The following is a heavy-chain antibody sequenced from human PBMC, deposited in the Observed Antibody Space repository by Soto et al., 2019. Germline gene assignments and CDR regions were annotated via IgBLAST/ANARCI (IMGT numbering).Heavy chain of an antibody. V-gene: IGHV4-34*01. J-gene: IGHJ5*02. CDR3: ARVLGAAAGIDP. CDR1: GGSFSDYY. Sequence: SETLSLTCAVYGGSFSDYYWIWIRQPPGKGLEWIGEINHSGSTNYNPSLKSRVTISVDTSKNQFSLKLSSVTAADTAVYDCARVLGAAAGIDPWGQGTLVTVSS. D-gene: IGHD6-13*01. CDR2: INHSGST.